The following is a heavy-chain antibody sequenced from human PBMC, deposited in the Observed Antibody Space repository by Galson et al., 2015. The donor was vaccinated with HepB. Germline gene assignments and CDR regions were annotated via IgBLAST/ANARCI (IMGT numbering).Heavy chain of an antibody. V-gene: IGHV1-69*13. CDR2: IIPMSGTT. D-gene: IGHD1-14*01. CDR3: ARDYPSPETRRGSFDI. CDR1: GGTFSNHG. Sequence: SVRVSCKASGGTFSNHGVSWVRQAPGQGLEWMGGIIPMSGTTNYAQRFRGRLTITADESTGTAYMELRSLMSEDSAVYYCARDYPSPETRRGSFDIWGTGTTVVVPP. J-gene: IGHJ3*02.